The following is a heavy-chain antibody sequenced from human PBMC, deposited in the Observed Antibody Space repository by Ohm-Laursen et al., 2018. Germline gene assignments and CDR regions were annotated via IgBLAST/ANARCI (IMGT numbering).Heavy chain of an antibody. CDR3: ARRRNWGSPFRY. CDR1: GGSISSSSYY. D-gene: IGHD7-27*01. V-gene: IGHV4-39*01. Sequence: TLSLTCTVSGGSISSSSYYWGWIRQPPGKGLEWIGSIYYSGSTYYNPSLKSRVTISVDTSKNQFSLKLSSVTAADTAVYYCARRRNWGSPFRYWGQGTLVTVSS. CDR2: IYYSGST. J-gene: IGHJ4*02.